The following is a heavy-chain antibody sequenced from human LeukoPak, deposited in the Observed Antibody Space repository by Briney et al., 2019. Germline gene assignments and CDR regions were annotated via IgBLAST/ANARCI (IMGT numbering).Heavy chain of an antibody. CDR2: IYTSGST. V-gene: IGHV4-4*09. Sequence: SETLSLTCTVPGGSISSYYWSWIRQPPGKGLEWIGYIYTSGSTNYNPSLKSRVTISVDTSKNQFSLKLSSVTAADTAVYYCARRRIAVAGNWFDPWGQGTLVTVSS. D-gene: IGHD6-19*01. CDR1: GGSISSYY. CDR3: ARRRIAVAGNWFDP. J-gene: IGHJ5*02.